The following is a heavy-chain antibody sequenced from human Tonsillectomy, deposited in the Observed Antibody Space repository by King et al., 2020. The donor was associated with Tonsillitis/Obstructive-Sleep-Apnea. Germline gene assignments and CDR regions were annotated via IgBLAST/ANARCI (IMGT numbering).Heavy chain of an antibody. CDR1: GFTFNNYA. Sequence: VQLVESGGGLVQPGGSLRLSCAASGFTFNNYAVNWVRQAPGKGLEWVSGISGGGVSTYYADSVKGRFTISRDNSKNTLYLQMNSLRAEDTAVYYCAKDGGGWYSSGWYYFDYWGQGTLVTVSS. V-gene: IGHV3-23*04. J-gene: IGHJ4*02. CDR3: AKDGGGWYSSGWYYFDY. CDR2: ISGGGVST. D-gene: IGHD6-19*01.